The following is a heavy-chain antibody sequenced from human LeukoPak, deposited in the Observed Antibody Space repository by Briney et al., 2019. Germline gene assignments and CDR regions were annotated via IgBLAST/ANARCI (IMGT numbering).Heavy chain of an antibody. CDR1: GFTFSSYA. J-gene: IGHJ6*02. V-gene: IGHV3-23*01. D-gene: IGHD4-17*01. Sequence: GGSLRLSCAASGFTFSSYAMSWVRQAPGKGLEWVSAISGSGGSTYYADSVKGRFTISRDNSKNTLYLQMNSLRAEDTAVYYCAKAGYGDYPFGYYGVDVWGQGTTVTVSS. CDR2: ISGSGGST. CDR3: AKAGYGDYPFGYYGVDV.